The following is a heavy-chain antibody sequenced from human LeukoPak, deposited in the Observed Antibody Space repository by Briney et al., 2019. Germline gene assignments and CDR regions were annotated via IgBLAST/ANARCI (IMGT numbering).Heavy chain of an antibody. D-gene: IGHD6-13*01. Sequence: SETLSLTCTVSGASISSYYWSWIRQPPGKGLEWIGYIYYSGSTNYNPSLKSRVIISVDTSKNQFSLKLSSVTAADTAVYYCARDLSAGGSPEGKNTFDIWGQGTMVTVSS. J-gene: IGHJ3*02. CDR1: GASISSYY. CDR2: IYYSGST. V-gene: IGHV4-59*01. CDR3: ARDLSAGGSPEGKNTFDI.